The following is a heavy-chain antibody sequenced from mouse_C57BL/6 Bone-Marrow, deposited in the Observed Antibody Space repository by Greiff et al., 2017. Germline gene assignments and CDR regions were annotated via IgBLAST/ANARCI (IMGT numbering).Heavy chain of an antibody. CDR2: ISYDGSN. Sequence: DVKLQESGPGLVKPSQSLSLTCSVTGYSITSGYYWNWIRQFPGNKLEWMGYISYDGSNNYNPSLKNRISITRDTSKNQFFLKLNSETTEDTSTYYCARFIGDYWGQGTTLTVSS. CDR1: GYSITSGYY. J-gene: IGHJ2*01. D-gene: IGHD1-1*01. CDR3: ARFIGDY. V-gene: IGHV3-6*01.